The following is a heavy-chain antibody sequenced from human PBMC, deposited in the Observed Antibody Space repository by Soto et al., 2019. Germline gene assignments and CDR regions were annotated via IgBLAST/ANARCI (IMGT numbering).Heavy chain of an antibody. CDR1: GGSFSGYY. D-gene: IGHD2-15*01. Sequence: QVQLQQWGAGLLKPSETLSLTCAVYGGSFSGYYWSWIRQPPGKGLEWIGEINHSGSTNYNPSLKSRVTISVDTSKNQFSLKLSSVTAADTAVYYCARGLCSGGSCHDEKWGQGTLVTVSS. V-gene: IGHV4-34*01. CDR2: INHSGST. J-gene: IGHJ4*02. CDR3: ARGLCSGGSCHDEK.